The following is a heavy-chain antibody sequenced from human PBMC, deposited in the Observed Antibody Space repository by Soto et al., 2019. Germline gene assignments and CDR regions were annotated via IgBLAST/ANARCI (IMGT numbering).Heavy chain of an antibody. V-gene: IGHV4-59*01. CDR2: MHHTQGT. Sequence: PSETLSLTCSVSGASISSYYWTWIRQPPGGGLEWIGYMHHTQGTNDNPSLRGRVHMSLDTSMNQFSLRLTSVTAADTAVYYCARVPFVGYFDWLDPWGQGTLVTVSS. CDR3: ARVPFVGYFDWLDP. CDR1: GASISSYY. J-gene: IGHJ5*01. D-gene: IGHD3-9*01.